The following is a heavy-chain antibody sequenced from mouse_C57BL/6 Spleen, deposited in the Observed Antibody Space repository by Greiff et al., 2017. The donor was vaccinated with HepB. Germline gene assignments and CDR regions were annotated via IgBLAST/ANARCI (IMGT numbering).Heavy chain of an antibody. CDR2: IHPNSGST. Sequence: QVQLQQPGAELVKPGASVKLSCKASGYTFTSYWMHWVKQRPGQGLEWIGMIHPNSGSTNYNEKFKSKATLTVDKSSSTAYRQLSSLTSEDSAVYYCARFDYGSSSWFAYWGQGTLVTVSA. J-gene: IGHJ3*01. CDR3: ARFDYGSSSWFAY. V-gene: IGHV1-64*01. CDR1: GYTFTSYW. D-gene: IGHD1-1*01.